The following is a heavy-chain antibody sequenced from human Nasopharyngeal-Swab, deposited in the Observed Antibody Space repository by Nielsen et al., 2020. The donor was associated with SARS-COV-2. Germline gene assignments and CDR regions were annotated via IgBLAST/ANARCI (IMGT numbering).Heavy chain of an antibody. CDR1: GDSVSRNSAA. J-gene: IGHJ4*02. Sequence: SETLSLTCAISGDSVSRNSAAWNWIRQSPSRGLEWLGRTYYRSKWYNDYAVSVKSRITINPDTSKNQFSLQLNSVTPEDTAVYYCARDLGKWEPQAGFDYWGQGTLVTVSS. V-gene: IGHV6-1*01. CDR3: ARDLGKWEPQAGFDY. CDR2: TYYRSKWYN. D-gene: IGHD1-26*01.